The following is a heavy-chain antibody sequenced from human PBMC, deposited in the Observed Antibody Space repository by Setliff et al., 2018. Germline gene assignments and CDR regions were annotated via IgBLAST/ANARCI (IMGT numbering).Heavy chain of an antibody. D-gene: IGHD2-2*01. CDR2: MNPNSGNT. V-gene: IGHV1-8*02. J-gene: IGHJ4*02. CDR3: ARIPARAAAAYCSSTDCQGGFDQ. Sequence: GASVKVSCKAFGYTFTTYDINWVRRATGQGLEWMGWMNPNSGNTGYAQKFQGRFTMTRNTSISTAYMELSSLRSDDTAVYYCARIPARAAAAYCSSTDCQGGFDQWGQGTPVTVSS. CDR1: GYTFTTYD.